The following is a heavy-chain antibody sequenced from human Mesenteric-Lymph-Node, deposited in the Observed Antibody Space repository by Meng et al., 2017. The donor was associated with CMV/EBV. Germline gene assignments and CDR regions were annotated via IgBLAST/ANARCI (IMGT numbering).Heavy chain of an antibody. CDR2: ISDDVTNK. Sequence: GGSLRLSCAASGFTYSSYVMHWVRQAPGKGLEWVAVISDDVTNKYYGDSVRGRFTISRDNAKNSLYMQMNSLRAEDTATYYCARGKYSSYSSGFDYWGQGTLVTVSS. D-gene: IGHD6-19*01. V-gene: IGHV3-30*03. CDR3: ARGKYSSYSSGFDY. CDR1: GFTYSSYV. J-gene: IGHJ4*02.